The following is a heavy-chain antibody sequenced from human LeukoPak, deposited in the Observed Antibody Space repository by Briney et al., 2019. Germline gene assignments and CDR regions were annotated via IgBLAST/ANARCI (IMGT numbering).Heavy chain of an antibody. CDR1: GGTFSSYA. CDR3: ARDPGNVAAAERGYGMDV. CDR2: IIPIFGTA. J-gene: IGHJ6*04. D-gene: IGHD6-13*01. V-gene: IGHV1-69*13. Sequence: SVKVSCKASGGTFSSYAISWVRQAPGQGLEWMGGIIPIFGTANYAQKFQGRVTITADESTSTAYMELSSLRSEDTAVYYCARDPGNVAAAERGYGMDVWGEGTTVTVSS.